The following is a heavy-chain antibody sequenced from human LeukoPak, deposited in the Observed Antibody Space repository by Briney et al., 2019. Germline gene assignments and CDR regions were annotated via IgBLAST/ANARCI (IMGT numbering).Heavy chain of an antibody. D-gene: IGHD2-2*01. V-gene: IGHV3-23*01. CDR3: AKAPIVVPAAYFDY. CDR2: ISGSGGST. Sequence: PGGSLRLSCAASGFTFSSYAMSWVRQAPGKGLEWVSAISGSGGSTYYADSVKGRFTISRDNSKNTLYLQMNSLRAGDTAVYYCAKAPIVVPAAYFDYWGQGTLVTVSS. J-gene: IGHJ4*02. CDR1: GFTFSSYA.